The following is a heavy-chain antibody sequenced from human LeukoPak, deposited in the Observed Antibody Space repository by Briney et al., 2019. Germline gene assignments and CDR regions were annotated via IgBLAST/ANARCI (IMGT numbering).Heavy chain of an antibody. CDR1: GFTFSDYY. V-gene: IGHV3-11*06. D-gene: IGHD3-10*01. Sequence: GGSLRLSCAASGFTFSDYYMSWIRQAPGKGLEWVSYISSSSSYTNYADSVKGRFTISRDNAKNSLYLQMSSLRAEDTAVYYCATWGRNGGFGELFRSPYFDYWGQGTLVTVSS. CDR3: ATWGRNGGFGELFRSPYFDY. CDR2: ISSSSSYT. J-gene: IGHJ4*02.